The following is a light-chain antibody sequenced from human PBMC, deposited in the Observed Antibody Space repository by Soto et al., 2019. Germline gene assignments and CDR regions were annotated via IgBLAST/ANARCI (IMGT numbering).Light chain of an antibody. J-gene: IGKJ1*01. CDR2: TAS. CDR1: QSISSW. Sequence: DIQMTQSPSTLSASVGDRVTITCRASQSISSWLAWYQQKPGKAPNLLIYTASSLESWVTSRFPGSGSGTEFTLTTSIMQPDHFATYYCQQYNSYWTFGQGTKVEIK. CDR3: QQYNSYWT. V-gene: IGKV1-5*03.